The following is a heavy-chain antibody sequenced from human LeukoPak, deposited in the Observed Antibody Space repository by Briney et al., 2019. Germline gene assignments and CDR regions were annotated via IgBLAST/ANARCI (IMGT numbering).Heavy chain of an antibody. Sequence: GGSLRLSCAASGFTFSSYAMSWVRQAPGKGLEWVSAISGSGGSTYYADSVKGRFTISRDNAKNSLYLQMNSLRAEDTAVYYCARPPQWLGNWYFDLWGRGTLVTVSS. CDR2: ISGSGGST. CDR3: ARPPQWLGNWYFDL. J-gene: IGHJ2*01. D-gene: IGHD6-19*01. CDR1: GFTFSSYA. V-gene: IGHV3-23*01.